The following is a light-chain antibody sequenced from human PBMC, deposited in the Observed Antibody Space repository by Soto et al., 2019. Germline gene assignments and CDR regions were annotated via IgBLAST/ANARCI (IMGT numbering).Light chain of an antibody. V-gene: IGLV1-40*01. J-gene: IGLJ1*01. CDR1: SSNIGAGYD. Sequence: QSVLTQPPSVSVAPGQRVTISCTGSSSNIGAGYDVHWYQQLPGTAPKLLIYGNSNRPSGGPDRFSGSKSGTSASLAITGLQAEDEADYYCQSYDSSLSGYVFGTGTRSPS. CDR2: GNS. CDR3: QSYDSSLSGYV.